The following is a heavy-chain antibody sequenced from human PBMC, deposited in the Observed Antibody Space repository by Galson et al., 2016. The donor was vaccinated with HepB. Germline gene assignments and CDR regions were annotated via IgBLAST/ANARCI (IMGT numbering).Heavy chain of an antibody. V-gene: IGHV3-74*01. D-gene: IGHD2-21*01. CDR1: GFPFRSYW. CDR2: INSDGSST. Sequence: SLRLSCAASGFPFRSYWMHWVRQAPGKGLVRVSRINSDGSSTGYADSVKGRFTISRDNAKNTLYLQMNSLRAEDTAVYYCARDGDFSASYYFDYWGQGTLVTVSS. CDR3: ARDGDFSASYYFDY. J-gene: IGHJ4*02.